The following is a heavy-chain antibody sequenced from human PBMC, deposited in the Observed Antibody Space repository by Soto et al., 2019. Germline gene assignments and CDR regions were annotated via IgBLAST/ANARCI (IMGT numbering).Heavy chain of an antibody. Sequence: ESLKISCKGSGCSFTSYWISWVRQMPGKGLXWMGRIDPSDSYTNYSPSFQGHVTISADKSISTAYLQWSSLKASDTAMYYCARQIGYCSRGSCHTMGMVTHYYYYGMDVWGQGTTVTVSS. V-gene: IGHV5-10-1*01. D-gene: IGHD2-15*01. J-gene: IGHJ6*02. CDR3: ARQIGYCSRGSCHTMGMVTHYYYYGMDV. CDR1: GCSFTSYW. CDR2: IDPSDSYT.